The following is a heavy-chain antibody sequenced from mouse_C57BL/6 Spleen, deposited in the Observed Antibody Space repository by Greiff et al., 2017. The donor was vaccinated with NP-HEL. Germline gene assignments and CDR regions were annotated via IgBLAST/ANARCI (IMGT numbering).Heavy chain of an antibody. CDR1: GYTFTSYW. V-gene: IGHV1-74*01. CDR2: IHPSDSDT. CDR3: AISKLDLDPTPTRSEGYFDY. D-gene: IGHD2-10*01. Sequence: QVQLQQPGAELVKPGASVKVSCKASGYTFTSYWMHWVKQRPGQGLEWIGRIHPSDSDTNYNQKFKGTATLTVDKSSSTAYMQLSSLTSEDSAVYYCAISKLDLDPTPTRSEGYFDYWGQGTTLTVSS. J-gene: IGHJ2*01.